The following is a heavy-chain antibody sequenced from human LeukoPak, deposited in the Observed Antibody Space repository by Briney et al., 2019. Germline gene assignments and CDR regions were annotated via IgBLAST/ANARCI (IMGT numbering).Heavy chain of an antibody. CDR1: GFTFSDYY. CDR2: ISSSGSTT. V-gene: IGHV3-11*01. J-gene: IGHJ4*02. CDR3: ARVPRSGGSIDY. D-gene: IGHD6-19*01. Sequence: GGSLRLSCAASGFTFSDYYMTWIRQAPGKGLEWVSYISSSGSTTHYADSVKGRFTISRDNAKNSLYVQMNNLRAEDTTVYYCARVPRSGGSIDYWGQGTLVTVSS.